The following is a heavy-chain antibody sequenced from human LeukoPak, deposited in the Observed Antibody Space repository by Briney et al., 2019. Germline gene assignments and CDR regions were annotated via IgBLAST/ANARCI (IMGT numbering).Heavy chain of an antibody. Sequence: ASVKVSCKASGYTFTSYDINWVRQATGQGLEWMGWMNPNSGNTGYAQKFQGRVTMTRNTSISTAYMELSSLRSEDTAVYYCASSPGYSSGWFYRYYCYGLDVWGQGTTVTVSS. D-gene: IGHD6-19*01. CDR2: MNPNSGNT. V-gene: IGHV1-8*01. CDR3: ASSPGYSSGWFYRYYCYGLDV. J-gene: IGHJ6*02. CDR1: GYTFTSYD.